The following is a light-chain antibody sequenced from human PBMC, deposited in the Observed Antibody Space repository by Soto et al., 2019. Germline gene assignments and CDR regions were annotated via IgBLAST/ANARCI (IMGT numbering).Light chain of an antibody. CDR3: QQYDNSPLT. V-gene: IGKV3-20*01. CDR2: GAS. CDR1: QPISSHNY. J-gene: IGKJ4*01. Sequence: EIVLTQSPGTLSLSPGERATLSCRASQPISSHNYLAWYQQKPGQAPRVLIYGASRRATGISDRFSGSGSGTDFTLTISSLEPEDFAVYYCQQYDNSPLTFGGGTKVEIK.